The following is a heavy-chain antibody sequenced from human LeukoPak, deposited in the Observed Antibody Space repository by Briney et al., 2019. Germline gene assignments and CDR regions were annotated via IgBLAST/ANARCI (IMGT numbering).Heavy chain of an antibody. CDR3: AKDMSYGGKGYFDY. J-gene: IGHJ4*02. D-gene: IGHD4-23*01. V-gene: IGHV3-43*02. CDR2: ISGDGGGT. Sequence: GGSLRLSCAASGFTFDDYAMHWVRQAPGKGLEWVSLISGDGGGTHNADSMKGRFTTSRDNSKNSLYLQMNSLRTEDTALYYCAKDMSYGGKGYFDYWGQGTLVTVSS. CDR1: GFTFDDYA.